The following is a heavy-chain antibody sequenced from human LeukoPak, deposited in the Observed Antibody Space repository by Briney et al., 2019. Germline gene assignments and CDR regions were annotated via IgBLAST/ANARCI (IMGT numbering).Heavy chain of an antibody. D-gene: IGHD3-10*01. CDR2: ISYDGSNK. J-gene: IGHJ6*03. CDR1: GFTFSSYA. V-gene: IGHV3-30*04. Sequence: GGSLRLSCAASGFTFSSYAMHWVRQAPGKGLEWVAVISYDGSNKYYADSVKGRFTISRDNAKNSLYLQMNSLRAADTAVYYCARRVREVEYGSGSYSIYYYYYMDVWGKGTTVTISS. CDR3: ARRVREVEYGSGSYSIYYYYYMDV.